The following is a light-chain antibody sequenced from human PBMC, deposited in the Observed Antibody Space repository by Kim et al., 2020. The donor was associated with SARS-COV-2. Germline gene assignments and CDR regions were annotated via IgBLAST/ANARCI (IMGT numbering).Light chain of an antibody. J-gene: IGLJ3*02. CDR1: SSDVGGYNY. CDR3: SSNTSSSTLV. Sequence: GQAITISCTGTSSDVGGYNYVSWYQQHPGKAPKLMIYDVSKRPSVVSNRFSGSKSGNTASLTISGLQAEDEADYYCSSNTSSSTLVFGGGTQLTVL. V-gene: IGLV2-14*04. CDR2: DVS.